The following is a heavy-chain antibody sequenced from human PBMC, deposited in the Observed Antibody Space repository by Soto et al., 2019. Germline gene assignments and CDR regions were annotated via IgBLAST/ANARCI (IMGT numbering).Heavy chain of an antibody. J-gene: IGHJ4*02. CDR3: AASCPDQGYSAIDY. V-gene: IGHV1-58*01. CDR1: GFTFTSSA. D-gene: IGHD3-22*01. CDR2: IVVGSGNT. Sequence: SVKVSCKASGFTFTSSAVQWVRQARGQRLEWIGWIVVGSGNTNYAQKFQERVTITRDMSTSAAYMELSSLRSEDTAVYYCAASCPDQGYSAIDYWGQGTLVTAPQ.